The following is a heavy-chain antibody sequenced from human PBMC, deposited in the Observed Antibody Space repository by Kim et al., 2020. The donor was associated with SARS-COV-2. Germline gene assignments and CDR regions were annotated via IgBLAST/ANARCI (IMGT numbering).Heavy chain of an antibody. CDR2: IYSGGST. D-gene: IGHD3-22*01. CDR3: ARDRRGDYYDSSGYYYFFDY. V-gene: IGHV3-66*01. J-gene: IGHJ4*02. Sequence: GGSLRLSCAASGFTVSSNYMNWVRQAPGKGLEWVSVIYSGGSTYYADSVKGRFTISRDNSKNTLYLQMNSLRAEDTAVYYCARDRRGDYYDSSGYYYFFDYWGQGTLVTVSS. CDR1: GFTVSSNY.